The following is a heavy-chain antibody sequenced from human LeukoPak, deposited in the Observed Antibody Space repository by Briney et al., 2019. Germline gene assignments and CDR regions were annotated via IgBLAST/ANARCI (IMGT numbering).Heavy chain of an antibody. CDR1: EFPFGDYA. J-gene: IGHJ4*02. Sequence: GGSLRLSCTASEFPFGDYAMSWVRQAPGKGLEWVSAISGSGGSTYYADSVKGRFTISRDNSKNTLYLQMNSLRAEDTAVYYCAKYSGSYFPARYYFDYWGQGTLVTVSS. CDR2: ISGSGGST. CDR3: AKYSGSYFPARYYFDY. V-gene: IGHV3-23*01. D-gene: IGHD1-26*01.